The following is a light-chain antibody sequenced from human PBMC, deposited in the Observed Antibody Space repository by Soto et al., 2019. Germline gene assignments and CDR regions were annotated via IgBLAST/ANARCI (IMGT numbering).Light chain of an antibody. J-gene: IGLJ1*01. CDR1: SSDVGGYNY. Sequence: QSALTQPASVSGSPGQSITISCTGTSSDVGGYNYVSWYQQHPGKAPKLMIYEVSNRPSGVSNRFSGSKSGNTASLTISGLQAEDEADYYCSPYTSSSTHIFGTGTKVTV. V-gene: IGLV2-14*01. CDR2: EVS. CDR3: SPYTSSSTHI.